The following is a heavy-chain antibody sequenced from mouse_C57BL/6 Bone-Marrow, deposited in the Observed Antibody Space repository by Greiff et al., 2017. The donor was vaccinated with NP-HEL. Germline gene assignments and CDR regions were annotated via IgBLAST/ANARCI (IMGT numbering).Heavy chain of an antibody. CDR2: IYPGSGST. J-gene: IGHJ2*01. Sequence: VQLQQPGAELVKPGASVKMSCKASGYTFTSYWITWVKQRPGQGLEWIEDIYPGSGSTNYNEKFKSKATLTVDTSSSTAYMQLSSLTSEDSAVYYCARGDLFITTVVASDYWGQGTTLTVSS. CDR3: ARGDLFITTVVASDY. D-gene: IGHD1-1*01. V-gene: IGHV1-55*01. CDR1: GYTFTSYW.